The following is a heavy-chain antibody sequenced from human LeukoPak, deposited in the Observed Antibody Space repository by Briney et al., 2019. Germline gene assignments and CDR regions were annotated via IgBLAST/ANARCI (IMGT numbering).Heavy chain of an antibody. CDR1: DGSISGNY. CDR3: ARHTLVAASSFDY. Sequence: SSETLSLTCTVSDGSISGNYWSWIRQPPGKGLEWIGYIYYSGSTNYSPSLKSRVTISVDVSKNQFSLKLNSVTAADTAVYYCARHTLVAASSFDYWGRGTLVTVSS. V-gene: IGHV4-59*01. CDR2: IYYSGST. J-gene: IGHJ4*02. D-gene: IGHD2-15*01.